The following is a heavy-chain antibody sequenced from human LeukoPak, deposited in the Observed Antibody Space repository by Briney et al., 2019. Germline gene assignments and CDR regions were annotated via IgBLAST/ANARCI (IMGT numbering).Heavy chain of an antibody. V-gene: IGHV1-3*01. CDR1: GYTFTSYA. D-gene: IGHD2-2*02. Sequence: ASVKVSCKASGYTFTSYAMHWVRQAPRQRLEWMGWINAGNGNTNYSQKFQGRVTITRDTSASTAYMELSSLRSEDTAVYYCARGEGYCSSTSCYTNWFDPWGQGTLVTVSS. CDR2: INAGNGNT. CDR3: ARGEGYCSSTSCYTNWFDP. J-gene: IGHJ5*02.